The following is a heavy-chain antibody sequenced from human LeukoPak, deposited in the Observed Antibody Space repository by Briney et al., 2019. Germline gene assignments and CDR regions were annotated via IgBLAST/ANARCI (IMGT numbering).Heavy chain of an antibody. V-gene: IGHV3-48*01. J-gene: IGHJ5*02. D-gene: IGHD3-10*01. CDR3: ARGTLHYYNSAWFDP. CDR2: ISGSSSFT. CDR1: GFTFSSYS. Sequence: QPGGSLRLSCAASGFTFSSYSMNWVRQAPGKGLEWVSYISGSSSFTYYADSVKGRFTISRDTAKNSLYLQMNSLRAEDTAVYYCARGTLHYYNSAWFDPWGQGTLVTVSS.